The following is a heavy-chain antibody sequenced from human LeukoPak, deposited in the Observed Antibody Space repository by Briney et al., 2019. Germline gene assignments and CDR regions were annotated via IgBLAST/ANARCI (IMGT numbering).Heavy chain of an antibody. CDR2: ISGSGGTT. J-gene: IGHJ4*02. V-gene: IGHV3-48*03. Sequence: GGSLTLSCAASGFTFSTSKINLVGQAPGKGLEWVSYISGSGGTTYYADSVKGRFTISRDNAKNSLYLQMNSLRAEDTAVYYCTQSAAGMTPKDYWGQGTLVTVSS. CDR3: TQSAAGMTPKDY. D-gene: IGHD6-13*01. CDR1: GFTFSTSK.